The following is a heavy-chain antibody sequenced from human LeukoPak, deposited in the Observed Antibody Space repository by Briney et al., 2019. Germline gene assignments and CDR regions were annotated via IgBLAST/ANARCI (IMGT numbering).Heavy chain of an antibody. D-gene: IGHD3-3*01. Sequence: ASVKVSCKVSGYTLTELSMHWVRQAPGKGLEWMGGFDPEDGGTIYAQKFQGRVTMTEDTSTDTAYMELSSLRSEDTAVYYCARGTSGSGQHDFWSTYYYMDVWGKGTTVTVSS. V-gene: IGHV1-24*01. CDR3: ARGTSGSGQHDFWSTYYYMDV. J-gene: IGHJ6*03. CDR2: FDPEDGGT. CDR1: GYTLTELS.